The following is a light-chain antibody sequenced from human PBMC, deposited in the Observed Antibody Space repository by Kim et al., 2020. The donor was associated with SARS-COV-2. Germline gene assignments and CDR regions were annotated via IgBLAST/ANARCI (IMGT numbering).Light chain of an antibody. CDR2: RDS. Sequence: VALGQTARITCGGNNIGSKNVHWYQKKPGQAPVLVIYRDSNRPSGIPERFSGSNSGNTATLTISRAQAGDEADYYCQVWDSSTVVFGGGTQLTVL. J-gene: IGLJ2*01. CDR3: QVWDSSTVV. CDR1: NIGSKN. V-gene: IGLV3-9*01.